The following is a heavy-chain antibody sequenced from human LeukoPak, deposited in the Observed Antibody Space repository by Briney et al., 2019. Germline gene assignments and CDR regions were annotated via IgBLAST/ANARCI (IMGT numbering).Heavy chain of an antibody. CDR2: IPYDGSDK. D-gene: IGHD4-11*01. J-gene: IGHJ4*02. CDR1: GFPFSSYG. Sequence: GGSLRLSCAASGFPFSSYGMHWVRQAPGKGLEWVAFIPYDGSDKFYADSVKGRFTISRDNSKNTLYLQMNSLRAEDTAVYYCAAMTSVTTGNYWGQGTLVTVSS. V-gene: IGHV3-30*02. CDR3: AAMTSVTTGNY.